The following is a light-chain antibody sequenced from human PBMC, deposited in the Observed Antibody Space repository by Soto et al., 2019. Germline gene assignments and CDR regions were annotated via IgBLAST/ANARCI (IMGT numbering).Light chain of an antibody. CDR1: SSDIGSYNY. V-gene: IGLV2-14*03. CDR3: NSYTSISTYV. Sequence: QSALTQSASVSGSPGQSITISCTGTSSDIGSYNYVSWYQQHPDKAPKLMIYDVTNRPSGVSDHFSGCKSGNTASLTISGLQAEDEADYYCNSYTSISTYVFGTGTKATVL. CDR2: DVT. J-gene: IGLJ1*01.